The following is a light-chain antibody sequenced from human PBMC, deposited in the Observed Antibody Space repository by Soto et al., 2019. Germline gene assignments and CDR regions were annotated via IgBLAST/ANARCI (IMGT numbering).Light chain of an antibody. CDR3: SSYTTSTTWL. CDR2: EVT. V-gene: IGLV2-14*01. Sequence: QSALTQPASVSGSPGQSITISCTGTISDIGTFNYVSWYQQHPGKAPKLLIYEVTNRPSGISFRFSGSKSGNTASLTISGLQAEDEGDYFCSSYTTSTTWLFGGGTKVTVL. J-gene: IGLJ3*02. CDR1: ISDIGTFNY.